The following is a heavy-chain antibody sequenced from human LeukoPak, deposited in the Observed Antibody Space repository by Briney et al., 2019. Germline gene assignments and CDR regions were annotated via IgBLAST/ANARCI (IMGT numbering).Heavy chain of an antibody. V-gene: IGHV3-7*01. CDR2: INEDGSEK. Sequence: GGPLGLSCAAPEFSFSNYWMIWVRQASGKGLEWVANINEDGSEKYYVGSVEGRFTISRDNAKNSLYLQMNNLRAEDTAVYYCATSTYSSSPSWGQGTLVTVSS. D-gene: IGHD6-6*01. J-gene: IGHJ5*02. CDR3: ATSTYSSSPS. CDR1: EFSFSNYW.